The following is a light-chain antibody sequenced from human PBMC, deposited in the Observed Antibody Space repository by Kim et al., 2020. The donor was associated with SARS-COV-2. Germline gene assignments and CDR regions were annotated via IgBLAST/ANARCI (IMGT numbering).Light chain of an antibody. CDR1: QSVNSN. CDR2: GAS. CDR3: WQYNHWSPCT. V-gene: IGKV3-15*01. J-gene: IGKJ4*02. Sequence: EIVMTQSPATLSLSPGERATLSCRAIQSVNSNFSWYQQKPGQAPRLLIYGASTRATGIPARFSGSGSGTEFTLTISSLQSEDFAVYYCWQYNHWSPCTFGRGTKVDIK.